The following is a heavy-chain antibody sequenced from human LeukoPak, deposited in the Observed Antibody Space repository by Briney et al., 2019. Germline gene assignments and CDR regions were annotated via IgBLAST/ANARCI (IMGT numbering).Heavy chain of an antibody. D-gene: IGHD3-9*01. CDR2: IYPDDSDT. CDR3: ARGRYFDWLPDGMDV. V-gene: IGHV5-51*01. J-gene: IGHJ6*02. CDR1: GYSFTTSW. Sequence: GESLKISCKGSGYSFTTSWIAWVRQKPGKGLEWMGIIYPDDSDTRYSPSFQGQVTISADKSISTAYLQWSSLKASDTAMYYCARGRYFDWLPDGMDVWGQGTTVTVSS.